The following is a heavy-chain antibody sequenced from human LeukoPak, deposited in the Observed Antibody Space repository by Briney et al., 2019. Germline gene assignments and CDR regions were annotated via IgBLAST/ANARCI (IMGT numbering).Heavy chain of an antibody. D-gene: IGHD4-23*01. J-gene: IGHJ4*02. CDR1: GYTFTSYY. CDR3: ARGSIGGPPDY. V-gene: IGHV1-46*01. Sequence: GASVKVSCKASGYTFTSYYMHWVRQAPGQGLEWMGIIDPSGGSTSYAQKFQGRVTITADESTSTAYMELSSLRSEDTAVYYCARGSIGGPPDYWGQGTLVTVSS. CDR2: IDPSGGST.